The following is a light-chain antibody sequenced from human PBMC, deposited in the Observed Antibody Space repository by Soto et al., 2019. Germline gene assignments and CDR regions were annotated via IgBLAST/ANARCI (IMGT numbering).Light chain of an antibody. CDR1: QSVSSY. J-gene: IGKJ4*01. CDR3: QQYNNWPLLT. CDR2: VAS. Sequence: EIVLTQSPATLSLSPGERATLSCRASQSVSSYLAWYQQKPGQAPRLLIYVASARATGIPARFSGSGSGTEFTLTISSLQSEDFAVYYCQQYNNWPLLTFGGGTKVDIK. V-gene: IGKV3-15*01.